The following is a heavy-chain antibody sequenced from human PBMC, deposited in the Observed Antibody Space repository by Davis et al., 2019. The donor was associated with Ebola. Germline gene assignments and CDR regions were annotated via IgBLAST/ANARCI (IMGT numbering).Heavy chain of an antibody. J-gene: IGHJ5*01. Sequence: GESLKISCAASGFSFSGSAMYWVRQASGKGLEWVGRIRSKANSYATAYAASVRGRFSISRDDSSNTAYLQMNGLKAEDTAVYYCAARGHDDGDPPLDSWGQGTLVTVSS. CDR3: AARGHDDGDPPLDS. V-gene: IGHV3-73*01. CDR1: GFSFSGSA. CDR2: IRSKANSYAT. D-gene: IGHD4-17*01.